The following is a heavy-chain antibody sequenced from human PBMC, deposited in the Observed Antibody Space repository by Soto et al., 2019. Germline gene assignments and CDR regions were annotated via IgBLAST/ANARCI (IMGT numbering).Heavy chain of an antibody. CDR1: GFTVSGFG. Sequence: QVQLVESGGGVVQPGPSLRLSCEASGFTVSGFGMHWVRQAQGKGLEWVAVIWYDGRKKYYADCVKGRFTISRDNSKNGLYRQMNIRIAEDTAVYYCARVRGGSYGGNSAHFDIWGQGTLVTVSS. D-gene: IGHD4-17*01. CDR3: ARVRGGSYGGNSAHFDI. V-gene: IGHV3-33*01. J-gene: IGHJ3*02. CDR2: IWYDGRKK.